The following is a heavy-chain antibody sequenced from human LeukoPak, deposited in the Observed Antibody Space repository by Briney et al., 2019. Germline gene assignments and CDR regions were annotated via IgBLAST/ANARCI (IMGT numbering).Heavy chain of an antibody. J-gene: IGHJ4*02. D-gene: IGHD3-10*01. CDR2: IKQDGSEK. V-gene: IGHV3-7*01. Sequence: GGSLRLSCAASGFTFSSYWMSWVRQAPGKWLEWVANIKQDGSEKYYVDSVKGRFTIARDHSKNTVDMQMNSLRAEDTDVYYCARDLIGRYTFDYCGQGTLVTVSS. CDR3: ARDLIGRYTFDY. CDR1: GFTFSSYW.